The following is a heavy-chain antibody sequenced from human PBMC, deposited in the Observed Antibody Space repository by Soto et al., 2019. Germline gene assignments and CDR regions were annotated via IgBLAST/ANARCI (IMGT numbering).Heavy chain of an antibody. CDR1: GLTFSDYY. CDR3: ARDLGYYDSSGYFDY. CDR2: ISSSDTII. D-gene: IGHD3-22*01. J-gene: IGHJ4*02. V-gene: IGHV3-11*01. Sequence: GGSLRLSCAASGLTFSDYYMSWIRQAPGKGLEWVSYISSSDTIISYADSVKGRFTISRDNAKNSLYLQMNSLRAEDTAVYYCARDLGYYDSSGYFDYWGQGTMVTVPS.